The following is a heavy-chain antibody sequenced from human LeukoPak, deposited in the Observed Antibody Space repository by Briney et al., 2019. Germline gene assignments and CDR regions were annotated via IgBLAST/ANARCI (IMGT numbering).Heavy chain of an antibody. Sequence: PSQTLSLTCTVSGGSINSSPYYWGWIRQPPGKGLDWIASIYYSGSTYYNPSLKSRVTISVDTSKNQFSLKLSSVTAADTAVYYCARGRSVVAAGALYYYYYGMDVWGQGTTVTVSS. J-gene: IGHJ6*02. CDR2: IYYSGST. V-gene: IGHV4-39*07. CDR1: GGSINSSPYY. D-gene: IGHD2-15*01. CDR3: ARGRSVVAAGALYYYYYGMDV.